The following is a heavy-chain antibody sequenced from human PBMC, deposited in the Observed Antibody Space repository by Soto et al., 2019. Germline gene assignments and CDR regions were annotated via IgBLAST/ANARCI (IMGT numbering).Heavy chain of an antibody. V-gene: IGHV3-48*01. Sequence: EVQLVESGGMLVQPGGSLRLSCAASGLTLSTSSMNWVRQAPGKGLEWISYIRRHTSVTAYADSVKGRFTISRDSAKNTLSLQLDCLRVEDTAGVNCVKVADRGYYTVARWGQGTVVTVSS. CDR3: VKVADRGYYTVAR. CDR1: GLTLSTSS. J-gene: IGHJ4*02. CDR2: IRRHTSVT. D-gene: IGHD3-22*01.